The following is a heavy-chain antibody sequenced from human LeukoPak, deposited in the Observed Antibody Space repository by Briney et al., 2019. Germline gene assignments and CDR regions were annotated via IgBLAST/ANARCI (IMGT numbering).Heavy chain of an antibody. Sequence: GGSLRLSCAASGFIFSSYWMSWVRQAPGKGLEWVANIKQDGSEKYYVDSVKGRFTISRDTAKNSLYLQMNSLRVEDTAVYYCVKVTPDLSGPQSFSGYYHGMDVWGQGTTVTVSS. J-gene: IGHJ6*02. CDR1: GFIFSSYW. CDR2: IKQDGSEK. D-gene: IGHD1-14*01. V-gene: IGHV3-7*01. CDR3: VKVTPDLSGPQSFSGYYHGMDV.